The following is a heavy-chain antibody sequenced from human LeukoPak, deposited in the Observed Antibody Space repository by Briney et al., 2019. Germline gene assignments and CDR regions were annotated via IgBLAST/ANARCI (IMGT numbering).Heavy chain of an antibody. CDR2: ISYDGSNK. CDR3: ARDDFYWSPLYYFDY. V-gene: IGHV3-30-3*01. J-gene: IGHJ4*02. D-gene: IGHD3-9*01. CDR1: GFTFSSYA. Sequence: GRSLRLSCAASGFTFSSYAMHWVRQAPGKGLEWVAVISYDGSNKYYADSVKGRFTISRDNSKNTLYLQMNSLRAEDTAVYYCARDDFYWSPLYYFDYWGQGTLVTVSS.